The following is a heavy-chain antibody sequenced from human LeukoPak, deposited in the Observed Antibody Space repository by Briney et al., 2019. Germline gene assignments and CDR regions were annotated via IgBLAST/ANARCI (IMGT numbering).Heavy chain of an antibody. Sequence: PSETLSLTCTVSGGSLSNYYWSWIRQPPGKGLEWIGYIFYSGSTNYNPSLKSRVTISLDESENHFSLKLSSVTAADTAVYYCARKGSDTWYTYWFAPWGQGTLVTVSS. CDR2: IFYSGST. J-gene: IGHJ5*02. V-gene: IGHV4-59*12. D-gene: IGHD6-13*01. CDR1: GGSLSNYY. CDR3: ARKGSDTWYTYWFAP.